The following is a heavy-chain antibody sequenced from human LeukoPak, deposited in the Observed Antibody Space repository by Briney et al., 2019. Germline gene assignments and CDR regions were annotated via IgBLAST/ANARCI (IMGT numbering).Heavy chain of an antibody. CDR1: GGTFSSYA. CDR2: IIPILGIA. V-gene: IGHV1-69*04. Sequence: SVKVSCKASGGTFSSYAISWVRQAPGQGLEWMGRIIPILGIANYAQKFQGRVTITADKSTSTAYMELSSLRSEDTAVYYCARGYDSTPHHFDYWGQGTLVTVSS. CDR3: ARGYDSTPHHFDY. D-gene: IGHD3-22*01. J-gene: IGHJ4*02.